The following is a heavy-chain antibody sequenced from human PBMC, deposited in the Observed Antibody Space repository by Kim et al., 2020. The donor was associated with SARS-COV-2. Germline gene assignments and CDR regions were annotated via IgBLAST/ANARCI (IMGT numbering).Heavy chain of an antibody. V-gene: IGHV3-23*01. J-gene: IGHJ4*02. D-gene: IGHD2-8*01. CDR1: GFSFNNNA. CDR2: LGGDGGK. CDR3: AKDVFYWQHDL. Sequence: GGSLRLSCAASGFSFNNNAMTWVRQAPGKGLEWVSGLGGDGGKFYATSVKGRFTISRDKTKNTLYLQMTGLRAEDTAVYFCAKDVFYWQHDLWGQGSLVT.